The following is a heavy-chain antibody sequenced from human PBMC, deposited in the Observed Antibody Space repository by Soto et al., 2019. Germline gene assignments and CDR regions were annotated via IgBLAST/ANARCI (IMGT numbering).Heavy chain of an antibody. V-gene: IGHV3-74*01. CDR3: AREYYGLLTGYYNDH. J-gene: IGHJ4*02. CDR1: GFPFSSYW. D-gene: IGHD3-9*01. Sequence: EVQLVESGGDSVLPGGSLRLSCAASGFPFSSYWMHWVRHTPGKGLEWVSRISGDGTTIYYADSVTGRFTVSRDNAKNTLSLQMSVVGAEDTAVYYCAREYYGLLTGYYNDHWGQGTLGSVSS. CDR2: ISGDGTTI.